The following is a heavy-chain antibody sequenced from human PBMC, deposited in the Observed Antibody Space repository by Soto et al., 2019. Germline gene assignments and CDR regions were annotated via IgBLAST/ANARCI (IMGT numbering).Heavy chain of an antibody. CDR2: MYHSGST. J-gene: IGHJ4*02. Sequence: SDTLSLTCTVSGGSISSYYWSWIRQPPGKGLEWIGYMYHSGSTYYDPSLKSRVTISIDRSKNQFSLKLSSVTAADTAVYYCASEIDSWGQGILLTVSS. CDR1: GGSISSYY. V-gene: IGHV4-59*12. CDR3: ASEIDS.